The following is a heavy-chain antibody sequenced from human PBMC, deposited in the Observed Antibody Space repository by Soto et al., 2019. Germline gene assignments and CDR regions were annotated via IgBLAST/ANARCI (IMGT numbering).Heavy chain of an antibody. CDR2: IYSGGST. CDR1: GFTVSSNY. J-gene: IGHJ4*02. Sequence: PGGSLRLSCAAPGFTVSSNYMSWVRQAPGKGLEWVSVIYSGGSTYYADSVKGRFTISRDNSKNTLYLQMNSLRAEDTAVYYCARVSLGYYDSSGYYYFDYWGQGTLVTVSS. D-gene: IGHD3-22*01. V-gene: IGHV3-53*01. CDR3: ARVSLGYYDSSGYYYFDY.